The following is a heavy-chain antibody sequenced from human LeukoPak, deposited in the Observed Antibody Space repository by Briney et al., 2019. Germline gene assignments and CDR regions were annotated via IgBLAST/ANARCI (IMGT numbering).Heavy chain of an antibody. CDR1: GFTFSSYG. Sequence: PGGPLRLSCAASGFTFSSYGLHWVRQAPAKGLDGVAVIWYDGSNKYYEDSVQGRFTISRDNSKNTLYLQMNSLRAEDTAVYYCARDYDQSVTFDSWGQGNLVTVSS. J-gene: IGHJ4*02. CDR2: IWYDGSNK. D-gene: IGHD3-22*01. CDR3: ARDYDQSVTFDS. V-gene: IGHV3-33*08.